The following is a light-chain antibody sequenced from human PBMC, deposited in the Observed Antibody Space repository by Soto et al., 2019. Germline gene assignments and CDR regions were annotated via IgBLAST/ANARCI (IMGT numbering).Light chain of an antibody. CDR3: LQHNSFPWT. CDR2: GAS. Sequence: AIPMTQSPSSLSASIGDRVTITCRASQGIRNDLGWYQQKPGKAPKFLIYGASSLQSGVASRFSDSGSGTDFTLTISSLQPEDSATYYCLQHNSFPWTFGQGTKVEI. V-gene: IGKV1-6*01. CDR1: QGIRND. J-gene: IGKJ1*01.